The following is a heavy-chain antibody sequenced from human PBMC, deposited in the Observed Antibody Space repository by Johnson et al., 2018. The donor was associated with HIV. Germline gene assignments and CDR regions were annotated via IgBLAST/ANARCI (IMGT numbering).Heavy chain of an antibody. CDR3: ATPTGECSHTSCYLGAFDI. J-gene: IGHJ3*02. Sequence: VQLVESGGGVVRPGGSLRLSCAASGFTFHDYGMSWVRQAPGKGLEWVGFIRSKAYGGTTEYAASVKGRFTISRDDSKNTLYLQMNTLKTEDTAVYYCATPTGECSHTSCYLGAFDIWGQGTMVTVSS. CDR1: GFTFHDYG. D-gene: IGHD2-2*01. V-gene: IGHV3-49*04. CDR2: IRSKAYGGTT.